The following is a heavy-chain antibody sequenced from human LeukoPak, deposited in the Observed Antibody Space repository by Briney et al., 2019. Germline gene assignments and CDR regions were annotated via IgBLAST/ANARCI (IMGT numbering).Heavy chain of an antibody. CDR3: AASDYDLWSGYNFDY. D-gene: IGHD3-3*01. CDR1: GGSISSGDYY. V-gene: IGHV4-30-4*01. CDR2: IYYSGST. J-gene: IGHJ4*02. Sequence: SETLSLTCTVSGGSISSGDYYWSWIRQPPGKGLEWIGYIYYSGSTYYNPSLKSRVTISVDTSKNQFSLKLSSVTAADTAVYYCAASDYDLWSGYNFDYWGQGTLVTVSS.